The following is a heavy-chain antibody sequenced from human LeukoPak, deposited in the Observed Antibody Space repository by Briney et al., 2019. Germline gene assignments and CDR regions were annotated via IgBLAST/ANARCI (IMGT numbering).Heavy chain of an antibody. CDR3: ARDAVDTANAV. D-gene: IGHD5-18*01. V-gene: IGHV3-74*01. CDR2: INSDGSIT. Sequence: GGSLRLSCAASGFTFTTYWRHWVRQAPGKGLVWVSHINSDGSITSYADSVKGRFTISRDNAKNTLYLQMNSLRAEDTAVYYCARDAVDTANAVWGQGTTVTVSS. CDR1: GFTFTTYW. J-gene: IGHJ6*02.